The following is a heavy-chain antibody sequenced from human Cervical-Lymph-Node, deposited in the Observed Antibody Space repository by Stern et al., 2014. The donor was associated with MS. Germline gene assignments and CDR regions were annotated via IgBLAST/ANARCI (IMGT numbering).Heavy chain of an antibody. CDR3: ARRGHGYMGIDY. V-gene: IGHV5-51*03. D-gene: IGHD1-1*01. CDR2: IYPGDPEP. J-gene: IGHJ4*02. Sequence: EVQLVESGAEVRKPGESRRISWGVSGYRFTNNWIGWVGQGPGKGLEWMGIIYPGDPEPRYSPSFQGQVTILVDKSNSITYLQWSSLKASDTAIYYCARRGHGYMGIDYWGQGTLVTVSS. CDR1: GYRFTNNW.